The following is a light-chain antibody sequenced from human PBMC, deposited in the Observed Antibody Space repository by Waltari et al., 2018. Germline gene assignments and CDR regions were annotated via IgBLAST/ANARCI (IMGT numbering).Light chain of an antibody. J-gene: IGLJ1*01. V-gene: IGLV2-14*03. CDR2: DVS. Sequence: QSALTQPASVSGSPGQSITISCTGTSSDVGGYNYVSWYQQHPGKAPKLMIYDVSKRPSGVSNRCSGSKSGNTASLTISGLQAEDEADYYCSSYTSSSTHNYVFGTGTKVTVL. CDR3: SSYTSSSTHNYV. CDR1: SSDVGGYNY.